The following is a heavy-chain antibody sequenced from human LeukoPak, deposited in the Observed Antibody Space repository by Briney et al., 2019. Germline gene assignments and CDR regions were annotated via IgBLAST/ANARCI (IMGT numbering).Heavy chain of an antibody. Sequence: GGSLRLSCAASGFTFSSYCMNWARQAPGKGLEWVASINHNGNVNYYVDSVKGRFTISRDNAKNSLYLQMSNLRAKDTAVYFCARGGGLDVWGQGATVTVSS. J-gene: IGHJ6*02. CDR3: ARGGGLDV. CDR2: INHNGNVN. V-gene: IGHV3-7*03. D-gene: IGHD3-16*01. CDR1: GFTFSSYC.